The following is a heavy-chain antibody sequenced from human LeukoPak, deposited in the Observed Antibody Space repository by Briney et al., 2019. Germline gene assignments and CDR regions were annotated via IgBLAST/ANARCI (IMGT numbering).Heavy chain of an antibody. CDR3: ARDLPSIAARFGLFDY. J-gene: IGHJ4*02. CDR1: GFTFSSYS. CDR2: ISSSSSYI. V-gene: IGHV3-21*01. Sequence: WGSLRLSCAASGFTFSSYSMNWVRQAPGKGLEWVSSISSSSSYIYYADSVEGRFTISRDNAKNSLYLQMNSLRAEDTAVYYCARDLPSIAARFGLFDYWGQGTLVTVSS. D-gene: IGHD6-6*01.